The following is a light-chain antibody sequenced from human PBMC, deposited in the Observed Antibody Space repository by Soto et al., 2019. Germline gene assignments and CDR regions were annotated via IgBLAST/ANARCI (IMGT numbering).Light chain of an antibody. CDR1: SSDVGGYNY. V-gene: IGLV2-14*01. CDR2: AVS. CDR3: SSYTSSSTYV. J-gene: IGLJ1*01. Sequence: QSALTQPASVSGSPGQSITISCTGTSSDVGGYNYVSWYQQHPGKAPKLMIYAVSKRPSGVSNRFSGSKSGNTASLTISGLQVEDEADYYCSSYTSSSTYVFGTGTKLTVL.